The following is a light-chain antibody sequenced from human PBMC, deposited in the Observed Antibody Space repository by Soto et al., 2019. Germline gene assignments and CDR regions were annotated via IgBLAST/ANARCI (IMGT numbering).Light chain of an antibody. CDR3: QQANSFPLT. Sequence: DIPVTQSPSSVSASVGDRVTITCRASQDIKNWLAWYQQKPGKAPKLLIYTTSNLQSGVPSRFSGSGSGTDFTLTISSLQPEDFATYYCQQANSFPLTFGGGTKVEIK. J-gene: IGKJ4*01. CDR1: QDIKNW. V-gene: IGKV1D-12*01. CDR2: TTS.